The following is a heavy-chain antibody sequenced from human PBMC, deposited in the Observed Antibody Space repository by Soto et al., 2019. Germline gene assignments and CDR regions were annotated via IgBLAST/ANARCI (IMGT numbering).Heavy chain of an antibody. J-gene: IGHJ4*02. CDR2: ISYDGSNK. CDR1: GFTFSSYA. V-gene: IGHV3-30-3*01. Sequence: GGSLRPSCAASGFTFSSYAMHWVRQAPGKGLEWVAVISYDGSNKYYADSVKGRFTISRDNSKNTLYLQMNSLRAEDTAVYYCARDDLSSGSYYITLGSYWGQGTLVTVSS. D-gene: IGHD3-10*01. CDR3: ARDDLSSGSYYITLGSY.